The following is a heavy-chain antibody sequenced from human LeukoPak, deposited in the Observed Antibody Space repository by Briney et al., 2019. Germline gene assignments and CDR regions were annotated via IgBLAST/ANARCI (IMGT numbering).Heavy chain of an antibody. D-gene: IGHD2-2*01. CDR2: IIPIPGTA. V-gene: IGHV1-69*05. J-gene: IGHJ4*02. CDR1: GGTFSSYV. CDR3: ARESAGAIVPAALDY. Sequence: SVKVSCKTSGGTFSSYVVIWVRQAPGQGLEWVGGIIPIPGTANYAQKFQDGVSITTDESTGTAYMELNSLTSEDTAVYYCARESAGAIVPAALDYWGQGTLVTVSP.